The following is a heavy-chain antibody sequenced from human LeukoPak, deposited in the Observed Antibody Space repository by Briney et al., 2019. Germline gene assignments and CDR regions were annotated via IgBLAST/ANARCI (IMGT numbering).Heavy chain of an antibody. V-gene: IGHV3-30*02. CDR1: GFTFSSFG. CDR3: APRVVVITAPLDY. CDR2: IRYDGTDK. Sequence: PGGSLRLSCAASGFTFSSFGMHWVRQAPGKGLEWVAFIRYDGTDKYYADSVKGRFTISRDNSKNTLYLQMNSLRPEDTAVYYCAPRVVVITAPLDYWGQGTLVTVSS. J-gene: IGHJ4*02. D-gene: IGHD2-21*01.